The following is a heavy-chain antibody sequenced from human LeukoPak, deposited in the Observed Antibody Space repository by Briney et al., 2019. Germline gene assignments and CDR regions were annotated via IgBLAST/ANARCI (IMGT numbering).Heavy chain of an antibody. D-gene: IGHD1-1*01. CDR1: GGSISSGGYY. V-gene: IGHV4-30-2*01. CDR2: IYHSGST. J-gene: IGHJ3*02. CDR3: ARDPNDGNAFDI. Sequence: SETLSLTCTVSGGSISSGGYYWSWIRQPPGKGLEWIGYIYHSGSTYYNPSLKSRVTISVDRSKNQFSLKLSSVTAADTAVYYCARDPNDGNAFDIWGQGTMVTVSS.